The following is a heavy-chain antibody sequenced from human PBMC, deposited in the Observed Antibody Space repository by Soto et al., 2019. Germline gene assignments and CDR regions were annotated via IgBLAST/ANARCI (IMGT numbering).Heavy chain of an antibody. J-gene: IGHJ4*02. V-gene: IGHV1-24*01. CDR2: FDPEDGET. Sequence: ASVKVSCKVSGYTLTELSMHWVRQAPGKGLEWMGGFDPEDGETIYAQKFQGRVTMTEDTSTDTAYMELSSLRSEDTAVYYFAKVPPLFGVVIMFDYWGQGTLVTVSS. CDR3: AKVPPLFGVVIMFDY. D-gene: IGHD3-3*01. CDR1: GYTLTELS.